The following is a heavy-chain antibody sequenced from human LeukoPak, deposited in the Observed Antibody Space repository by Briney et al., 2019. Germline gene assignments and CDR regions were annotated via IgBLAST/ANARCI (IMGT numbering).Heavy chain of an antibody. Sequence: PGGSLRLSCAASGFTFRNYFMSWVRQAPGKGLQWVANIKEDGSQTFYVDSVTGRFTISRDNAKNSLYLQMDSLRVEDTAVYYCARTTGTGWFPRDHWGQGTLVTVSS. J-gene: IGHJ4*02. CDR3: ARTTGTGWFPRDH. CDR1: GFTFRNYF. V-gene: IGHV3-7*01. D-gene: IGHD1-1*01. CDR2: IKEDGSQT.